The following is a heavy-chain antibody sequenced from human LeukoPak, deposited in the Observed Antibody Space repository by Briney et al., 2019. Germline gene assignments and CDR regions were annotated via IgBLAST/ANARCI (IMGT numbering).Heavy chain of an antibody. CDR2: IYYSGST. D-gene: IGHD5-24*01. CDR3: ARRRDGYNPNFFDY. CDR1: GGSISSHY. Sequence: PSETLSLTCTVSGGSISSHYRNWIRQPPGKGLEWIGCIYYSGSTNHNPSLKSRVTMSVDTSKKQVSLKLSSVTAADTAVYYCARRRDGYNPNFFDYWGQGTLVTVSS. J-gene: IGHJ4*02. V-gene: IGHV4-59*11.